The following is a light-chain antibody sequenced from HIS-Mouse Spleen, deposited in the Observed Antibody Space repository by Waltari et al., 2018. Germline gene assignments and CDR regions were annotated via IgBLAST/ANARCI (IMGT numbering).Light chain of an antibody. Sequence: QSALTPPASVSGSPGQSITLPCTGTSSDVGGYNRVPLYQQHPGKAPKLMIYEGSKRPSGVSNRFSGSKSGNTASLTISGLQAEDEADYYCCSYAGSSTYVFGTGTKVTVL. V-gene: IGLV2-23*01. J-gene: IGLJ1*01. CDR2: EGS. CDR3: CSYAGSSTYV. CDR1: SSDVGGYNR.